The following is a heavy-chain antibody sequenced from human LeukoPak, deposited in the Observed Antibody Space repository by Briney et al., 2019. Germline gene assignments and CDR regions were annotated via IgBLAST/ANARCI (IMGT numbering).Heavy chain of an antibody. CDR1: GYTFTGYY. Sequence: ASVKVSCKASGYTFTGYYMHWVRQAPGQGLEWMGWISAYNGNTNSAQNLQGRVTMTTDTSTSTAYMELRSLRSDDTAVYYCARQPITFGGVIVYYFDYWGQGTLVTVSS. D-gene: IGHD3-16*02. V-gene: IGHV1-18*04. CDR2: ISAYNGNT. J-gene: IGHJ4*02. CDR3: ARQPITFGGVIVYYFDY.